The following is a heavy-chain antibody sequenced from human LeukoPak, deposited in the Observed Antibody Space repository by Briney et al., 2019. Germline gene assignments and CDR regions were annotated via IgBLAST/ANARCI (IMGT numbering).Heavy chain of an antibody. CDR2: INYNGESI. Sequence: GGSLRLSCAASGFTFSSYEMNWVRQAPGKGLEWLSYINYNGESIYYADSVKGRFTVSRDNARGSLSLQMNSLRGEDTAVYYCARRATVTYPGMDVWGQGTTVTVSS. V-gene: IGHV3-48*03. D-gene: IGHD4-17*01. CDR1: GFTFSSYE. CDR3: ARRATVTYPGMDV. J-gene: IGHJ6*02.